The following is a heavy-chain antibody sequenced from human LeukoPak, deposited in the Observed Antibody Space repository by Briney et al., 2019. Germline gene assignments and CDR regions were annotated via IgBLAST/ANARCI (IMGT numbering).Heavy chain of an antibody. CDR3: ARDRLSSSSAFAFDI. D-gene: IGHD6-6*01. Sequence: SVKVSCKASGGTFSSYAISWVRQAPGQGLEWMGRIIPIFGTANYAQKFQGRVTITTDEFTSTAYMELSSLRSEDTAVYYCARDRLSSSSAFAFDIWGQGTMVTVSS. CDR1: GGTFSSYA. V-gene: IGHV1-69*05. J-gene: IGHJ3*02. CDR2: IIPIFGTA.